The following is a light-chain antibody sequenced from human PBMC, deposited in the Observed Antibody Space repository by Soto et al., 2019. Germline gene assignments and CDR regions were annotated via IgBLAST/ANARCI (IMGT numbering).Light chain of an antibody. V-gene: IGKV1-27*01. J-gene: IGKJ1*01. CDR3: QNYNAAPWT. CDR2: DAS. Sequence: DIQMTQSPSSLSASVGDRVTITCRASQGISTYLVWYQQKPGTVPKLLIFDASTLQSGVPSRFSGSGSGTDFTLTISSLQPEDVATYYCQNYNAAPWTFGQGTKVEIK. CDR1: QGISTY.